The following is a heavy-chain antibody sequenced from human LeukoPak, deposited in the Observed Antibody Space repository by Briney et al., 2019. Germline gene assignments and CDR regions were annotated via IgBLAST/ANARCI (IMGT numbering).Heavy chain of an antibody. J-gene: IGHJ4*02. V-gene: IGHV1-46*01. Sequence: GASVTVSCKASGYTFSSYYMHWVRQAPGQGLEWVGLINPTGDSTNYAQNFRGRVTMTRDTSTSTVYMDLNSLRSEDTAVYYCAREASGGYFDYWGQGTLVTVYS. CDR3: AREASGGYFDY. D-gene: IGHD4-23*01. CDR1: GYTFSSYY. CDR2: INPTGDST.